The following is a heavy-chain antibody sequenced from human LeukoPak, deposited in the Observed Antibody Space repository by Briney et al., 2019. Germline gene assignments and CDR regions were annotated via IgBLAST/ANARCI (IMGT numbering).Heavy chain of an antibody. CDR1: GYSFTAFY. D-gene: IGHD6-6*01. CDR2: IHPISGAT. CDR3: ARDLEASSSLDY. V-gene: IGHV1-2*02. J-gene: IGHJ4*02. Sequence: ASVKVSCKTSGYSFTAFYIHWVRQAPGQGLEWMGWIHPISGATNYAPRFQDRVTMTRDTSISTAYMELSRLISDDMAVYYCARDLEASSSLDYWGQGTLVTVSS.